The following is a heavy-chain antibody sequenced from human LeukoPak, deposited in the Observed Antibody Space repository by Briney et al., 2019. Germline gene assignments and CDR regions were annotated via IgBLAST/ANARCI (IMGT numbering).Heavy chain of an antibody. J-gene: IGHJ4*02. Sequence: GASVKVSCKASGYTFTGYYMHWVRQAPGQGLEWMGWINPNSGGTNYAQKFRGRVTMTRDTSISTAYMELSRLRSDDTAVYYCARAGITMVRGAEFDYWGQGTLVTVSS. CDR2: INPNSGGT. D-gene: IGHD3-10*01. V-gene: IGHV1-2*02. CDR3: ARAGITMVRGAEFDY. CDR1: GYTFTGYY.